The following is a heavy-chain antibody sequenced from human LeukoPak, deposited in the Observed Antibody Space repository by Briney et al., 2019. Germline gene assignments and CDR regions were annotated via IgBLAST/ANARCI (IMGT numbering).Heavy chain of an antibody. CDR2: IIPIFGTA. CDR1: GYTFTSYG. J-gene: IGHJ3*02. Sequence: SVKVSCKASGYTFTSYGISWVRQAPGQGLEWMGGIIPIFGTANYAQKFQGRVTITADESTSTAYMELSSLRSEDTAVYYRARVGECSGGSCYSLSAFDIWGQGTMVTVSS. V-gene: IGHV1-69*13. D-gene: IGHD2-15*01. CDR3: ARVGECSGGSCYSLSAFDI.